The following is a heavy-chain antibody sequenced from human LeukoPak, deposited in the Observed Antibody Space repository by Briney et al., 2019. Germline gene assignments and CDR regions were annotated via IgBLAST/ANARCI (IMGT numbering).Heavy chain of an antibody. D-gene: IGHD6-19*01. CDR3: AKRVHRPKIAVAGSGFDY. V-gene: IGHV3-23*01. CDR1: GFTFSSYA. J-gene: IGHJ4*02. Sequence: PGGSLRLSCAASGFTFSSYAMSWVRQAPGKGLEWVSAISGSGGSTYYADSVKGRFTISRDNSKNTLYLQMNSLRAEDTAVYYCAKRVHRPKIAVAGSGFDYWGQGTLVTVSS. CDR2: ISGSGGST.